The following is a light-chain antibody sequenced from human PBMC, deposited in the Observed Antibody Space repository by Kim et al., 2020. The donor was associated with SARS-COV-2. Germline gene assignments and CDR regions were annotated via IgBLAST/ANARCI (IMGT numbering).Light chain of an antibody. CDR1: SGHSSYA. V-gene: IGLV4-69*01. Sequence: QPVLTQSPSASASLGASVKLTCPLSSGHSSYAIAWHQQQPEKGPRYLMKLNSDGSHSKGDGIPDRFSGSSSGAGRYLTISSLQSEDEADYYCQTWGTGIRGVFGGGTQRTVL. CDR3: QTWGTGIRGV. J-gene: IGLJ3*02. CDR2: LNSDGSH.